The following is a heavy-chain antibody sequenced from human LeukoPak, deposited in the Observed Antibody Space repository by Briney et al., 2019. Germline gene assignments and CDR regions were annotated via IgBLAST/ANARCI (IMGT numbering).Heavy chain of an antibody. V-gene: IGHV3-43*01. CDR3: ARHSYYSSGSDLNWFDP. J-gene: IGHJ5*02. CDR1: GFTFYDYT. D-gene: IGHD6-19*01. Sequence: PGGSLRLSCAASGFTFYDYTMHWVRQAPGKGLEWVSLISWDGGSTYYADSVKGRFTISRDNAKNSLYLQMNSLRGEDTAVYYCARHSYYSSGSDLNWFDPWGQGTLVTVSS. CDR2: ISWDGGST.